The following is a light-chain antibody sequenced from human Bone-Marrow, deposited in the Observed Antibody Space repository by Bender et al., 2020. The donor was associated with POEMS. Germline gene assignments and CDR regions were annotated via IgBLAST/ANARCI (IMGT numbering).Light chain of an antibody. V-gene: IGLV2-23*02. CDR1: SSDVGSYNL. Sequence: QSALTQPASVSGSPGQSITISCTGTSSDVGSYNLVSWYQQHPGKAPKLLIYEVTKRPSGVSDRFSGSKSGNTASLTISALQPEDEAVYYCCSYARSRTFVFPTGTKITVL. CDR2: EVT. J-gene: IGLJ1*01. CDR3: CSYARSRTFV.